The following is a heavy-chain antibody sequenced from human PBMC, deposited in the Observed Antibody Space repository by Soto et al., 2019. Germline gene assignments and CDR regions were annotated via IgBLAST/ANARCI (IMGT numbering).Heavy chain of an antibody. CDR1: GGTFSSYA. Sequence: QVQLVQSGAEVKKPGSSVKVSCKASGGTFSSYAISWVRQAPGQGLEWMGGIIPIFGTANYAQKFQGRVTITADESTSTAYMVLSSLRSEDTAVYYCARSPMIVVVIKEGYYFDYWGQGTLVTVSS. CDR3: ARSPMIVVVIKEGYYFDY. V-gene: IGHV1-69*01. CDR2: IIPIFGTA. D-gene: IGHD3-22*01. J-gene: IGHJ4*02.